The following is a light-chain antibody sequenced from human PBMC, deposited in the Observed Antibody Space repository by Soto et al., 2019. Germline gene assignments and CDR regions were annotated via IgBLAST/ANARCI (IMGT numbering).Light chain of an antibody. J-gene: IGKJ2*01. CDR3: HQYRSFPHT. CDR2: GAS. CDR1: QSVSGSS. Sequence: EIVLTQSPGTLSLSPGERATLSCRASQSVSGSSLAWYQHKPGQAPRLLIYGASSRATGIPDRFSGSGSGTDFTFIISRLEPEDFGMYYCHQYRSFPHTFGQGTELETK. V-gene: IGKV3-20*01.